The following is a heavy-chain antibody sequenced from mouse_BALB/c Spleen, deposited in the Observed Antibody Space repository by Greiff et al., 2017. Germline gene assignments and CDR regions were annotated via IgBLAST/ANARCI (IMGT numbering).Heavy chain of an antibody. D-gene: IGHD1-1*01. J-gene: IGHJ2*01. CDR3: ARGGYGSSLDY. CDR2: ISSGSSTI. CDR1: GFTFSSFG. V-gene: IGHV5-17*02. Sequence: EVKLVESGGGLVQPGGSRKLSCAASGFTFSSFGMHWVRQAPEKGLEWVAYISSGSSTIYYADTVKGRFTISRDNPKNTLFLQMTSLRSEDTAMYYCARGGYGSSLDYWGQGTTLTVSS.